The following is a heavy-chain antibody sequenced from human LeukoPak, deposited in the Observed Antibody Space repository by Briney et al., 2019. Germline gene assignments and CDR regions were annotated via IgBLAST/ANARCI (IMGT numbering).Heavy chain of an antibody. CDR1: GGSISSSSYY. CDR3: ARDFDFWSGPNRQTDDY. J-gene: IGHJ4*02. V-gene: IGHV4-39*07. D-gene: IGHD3-3*01. Sequence: KTSETLSLTCTVSGGSISSSSYYWGWIRQPPGKGLEWIGSIYYSGSTYCNPSLKSRVTISVDTSKNQFSLKLSSVTAADTAVYYCARDFDFWSGPNRQTDDYWGQGTLVTVSS. CDR2: IYYSGST.